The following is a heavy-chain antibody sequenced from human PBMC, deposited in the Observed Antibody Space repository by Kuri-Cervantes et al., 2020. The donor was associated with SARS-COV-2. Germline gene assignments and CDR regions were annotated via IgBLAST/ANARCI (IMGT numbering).Heavy chain of an antibody. J-gene: IGHJ4*02. CDR2: IYHSGST. CDR1: GYSISSGYY. V-gene: IGHV4-38-2*01. D-gene: IGHD6-13*01. CDR3: ARHWRQQLKPIDY. Sequence: ESLKISCAVSGYSISSGYYWGWIRQPPGKGLEWIGSIYHSGSTYYNPSLKSRVTISVDTSKNQFSLKLSSVTAADTAVYYCARHWRQQLKPIDYWGQGTLVTVSS.